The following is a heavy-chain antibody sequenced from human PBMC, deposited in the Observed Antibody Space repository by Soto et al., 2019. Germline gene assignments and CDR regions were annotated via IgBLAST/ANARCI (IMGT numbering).Heavy chain of an antibody. CDR1: GYTFTSYD. J-gene: IGHJ5*02. V-gene: IGHV1-8*01. Sequence: QVQLVQSGAEVKKPGASVKVSCKASGYTFTSYDINWVRQATGQGLEWMGWMNPNSGNTGYAQKFQGRVTMTRNTSISTAYMELSSLRSEDTAVYYCARGPSRSVSRMIVVAKKGSNWFDPWGQGTLVTVSS. CDR2: MNPNSGNT. D-gene: IGHD3-22*01. CDR3: ARGPSRSVSRMIVVAKKGSNWFDP.